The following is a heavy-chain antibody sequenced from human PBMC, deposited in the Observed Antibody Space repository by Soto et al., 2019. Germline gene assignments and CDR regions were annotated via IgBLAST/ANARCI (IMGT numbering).Heavy chain of an antibody. CDR1: GGSISSYY. V-gene: IGHV4-59*01. Sequence: QVQLQESGPGLVKPSETLSLTCTVSGGSISSYYWSWIRQPPGKGLEWIGYIYYSGSTNYNPSLKSRVTISVDTSKNQFALKLSSVTAADTAVYYCARRYGGNFDYWGQGTLVNVSS. J-gene: IGHJ4*02. CDR3: ARRYGGNFDY. D-gene: IGHD1-26*01. CDR2: IYYSGST.